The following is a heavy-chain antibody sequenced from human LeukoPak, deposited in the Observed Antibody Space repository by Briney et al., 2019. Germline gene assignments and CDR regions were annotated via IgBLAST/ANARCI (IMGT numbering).Heavy chain of an antibody. CDR3: ARDARFSSGWYYRGWFDP. CDR1: GYTFTGYY. Sequence: GESLKISCKGSGYTFTGYYMHWVRQAPGQGLEWMGWINPNSGGTNYAQKFQGRVTMTRDTSISTAYMELSRLRSDDTAVYYCARDARFSSGWYYRGWFDPRGQGTLVTVSS. J-gene: IGHJ5*02. CDR2: INPNSGGT. D-gene: IGHD6-19*01. V-gene: IGHV1-2*02.